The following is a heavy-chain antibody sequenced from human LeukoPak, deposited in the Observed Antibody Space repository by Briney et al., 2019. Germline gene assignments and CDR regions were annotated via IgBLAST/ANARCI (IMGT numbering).Heavy chain of an antibody. J-gene: IGHJ5*02. Sequence: GGSLRLSCAASGFTFSDYWMHWVRQAPGKGLEWVSRIIGDGSTTIYADSVKGRFTISRDNAENTMYLQMNSLRVEDTAVYYCTRRVSATRRFDPWGQGTLVTVSS. V-gene: IGHV3-74*01. CDR3: TRRVSATRRFDP. CDR1: GFTFSDYW. CDR2: IIGDGSTT. D-gene: IGHD2-15*01.